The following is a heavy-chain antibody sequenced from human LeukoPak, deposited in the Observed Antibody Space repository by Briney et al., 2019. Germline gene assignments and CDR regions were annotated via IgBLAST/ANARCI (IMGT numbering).Heavy chain of an antibody. Sequence: KTSETLSLTCAVYGGPFNKYYWTWIRQPPGKGLEWIGEINHSGGTNYNPSLKSRVTISLDTSKNQISVKLTSVTAADTAVYFCARPGYCSASTCSGPFDIWSQGSMVTVSS. J-gene: IGHJ3*02. V-gene: IGHV4-34*01. CDR1: GGPFNKYY. CDR2: INHSGGT. CDR3: ARPGYCSASTCSGPFDI. D-gene: IGHD2-2*01.